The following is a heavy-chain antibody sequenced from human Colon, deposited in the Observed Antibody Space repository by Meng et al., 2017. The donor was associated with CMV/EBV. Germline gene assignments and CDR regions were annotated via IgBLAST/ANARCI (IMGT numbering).Heavy chain of an antibody. CDR2: ISSSSSYI. J-gene: IGHJ4*02. D-gene: IGHD1-26*01. V-gene: IGHV3-21*01. CDR1: GFTFSSYW. Sequence: GGSLRLSCAASGFTFSSYWMSWVRQAPGKGLEWVSSISSSSSYIYYADSVKGRFTISRDNAKNSLYLQMNSLRAEDTAVYYCARKMVGATLDYWGQGTLVTVSS. CDR3: ARKMVGATLDY.